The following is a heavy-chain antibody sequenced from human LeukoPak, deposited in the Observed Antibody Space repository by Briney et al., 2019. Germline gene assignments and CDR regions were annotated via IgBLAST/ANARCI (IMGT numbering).Heavy chain of an antibody. V-gene: IGHV1-18*01. Sequence: ASVKVSCKASGYIFTNFIVSWVRQAPGQGLEWMGWITTYNVSTNYAQKLQGRVTMTTDTSTNTAYMELRSLRSDDTAVYYCARATRIQRWSPFDYWGQGTLVTVSS. D-gene: IGHD5-18*01. CDR2: ITTYNVST. CDR1: GYIFTNFI. J-gene: IGHJ4*02. CDR3: ARATRIQRWSPFDY.